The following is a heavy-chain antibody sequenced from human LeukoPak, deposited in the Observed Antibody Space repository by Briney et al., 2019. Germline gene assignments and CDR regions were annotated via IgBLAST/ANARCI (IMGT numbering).Heavy chain of an antibody. CDR2: INSDGSIT. J-gene: IGHJ4*02. V-gene: IGHV3-74*01. D-gene: IGHD5-12*01. CDR1: GFTFSSYW. CDR3: ARVRATFSPHFDN. Sequence: PGGSLRLSYAASGFTFSSYWMHWVRQAPGKGLMWVSRINSDGSITNYADSVKGRFTISRDNAKNTLYLQMNSLRAEDTAVYYCARVRATFSPHFDNWGQGTLVTVSS.